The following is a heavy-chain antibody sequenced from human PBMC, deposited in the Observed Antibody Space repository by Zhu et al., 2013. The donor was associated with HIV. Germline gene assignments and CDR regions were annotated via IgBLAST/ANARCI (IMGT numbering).Heavy chain of an antibody. CDR2: ITPMYGTA. Sequence: QVQLVQSGAEVRKPGSSVKVSCQASGGTFSSYGVSWVRQAPGQGLEWMGGITPMYGTANYAQKFQGRVTMTEDTSTDTAYMELSSLRSEDTAVYYCATVGKDYDFWSGFDYWGQGTLVTVSS. CDR3: ATVGKDYDFWSGFDY. J-gene: IGHJ4*02. CDR1: GGTFSSYG. D-gene: IGHD3-3*01. V-gene: IGHV1-69*06.